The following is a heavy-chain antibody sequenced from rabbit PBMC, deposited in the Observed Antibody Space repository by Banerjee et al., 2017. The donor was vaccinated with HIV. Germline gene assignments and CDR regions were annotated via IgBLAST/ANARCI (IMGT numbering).Heavy chain of an antibody. J-gene: IGHJ4*01. D-gene: IGHD4-1*01. CDR2: INTSSGNN. V-gene: IGHV1S45*01. CDR3: ARDLAGIIGWNFNL. CDR1: WLYFISCFW. Sequence: QEQLVESGGVLVKPGASLTLTCNSSWLYFISCFWLFWVPQAPGKGLEWIACINTSSGNNVYANWAKGRVTISKNSWTTGNLQMNSLTAADTDTYFGARDLAGIIGWNFNLWGPGTLVTVS.